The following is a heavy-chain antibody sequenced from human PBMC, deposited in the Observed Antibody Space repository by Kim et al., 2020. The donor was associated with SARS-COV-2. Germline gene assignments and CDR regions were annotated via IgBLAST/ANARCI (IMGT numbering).Heavy chain of an antibody. Sequence: GGSLRLSCAASGFTFSDYYMSWIRQAPGKGLEWVSYISSSGSTIYYADSVKGRFTISRDNAKNSLYLQMNSLRAEDTAVYYCARALTRYYYGSGSQTPVYYYYGMDVWGQGTTVTVSS. CDR1: GFTFSDYY. V-gene: IGHV3-11*04. D-gene: IGHD3-10*01. CDR2: ISSSGSTI. CDR3: ARALTRYYYGSGSQTPVYYYYGMDV. J-gene: IGHJ6*02.